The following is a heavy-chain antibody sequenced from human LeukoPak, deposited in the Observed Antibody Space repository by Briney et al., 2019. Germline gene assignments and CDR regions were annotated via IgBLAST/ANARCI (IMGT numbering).Heavy chain of an antibody. CDR2: ISWNSGSI. D-gene: IGHD3-22*01. CDR1: GFTFSDYW. V-gene: IGHV3-9*01. J-gene: IGHJ4*02. CDR3: AKESYDSPY. Sequence: GGSLRLSCAASGFTFSDYWMHWVRQAPGKGLEWVSGISWNSGSIGYADSVKGRFTISRDNSKNTLYLQMNSLRAEDTAVYYCAKESYDSPYWGQGTLVTVSS.